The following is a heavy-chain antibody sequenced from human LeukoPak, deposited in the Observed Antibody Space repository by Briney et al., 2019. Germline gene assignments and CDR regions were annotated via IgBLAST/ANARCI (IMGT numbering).Heavy chain of an antibody. CDR1: GFTFSSYA. D-gene: IGHD5-18*01. V-gene: IGHV3-49*04. J-gene: IGHJ6*03. Sequence: GGSLRLSCAASGFTFSSYAMHWVRQAPGKGLEWVGFIRSKAYGEITEYAASVNGRFTISRDDSKSTAYLQMNTLKTEDTGVYYCSREGYSNGYYYYYYMDVWGKGTTVTITS. CDR3: SREGYSNGYYYYYYMDV. CDR2: IRSKAYGEIT.